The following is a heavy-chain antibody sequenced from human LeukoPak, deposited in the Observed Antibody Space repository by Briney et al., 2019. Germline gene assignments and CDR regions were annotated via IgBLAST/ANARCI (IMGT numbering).Heavy chain of an antibody. J-gene: IGHJ4*02. Sequence: PGGSLRLSCAASGFTFSSYWMHWVRQAPGKGLVWVSRINSDGSSTTYADSVKGRFTISRDNAKNTLYLQMNSLRAEDTAVYYXXRNKLELERRDIDYWGQGTLVTVSS. V-gene: IGHV3-74*01. CDR1: GFTFSSYW. D-gene: IGHD1-1*01. CDR2: INSDGSST. CDR3: XRNKLELERRDIDY.